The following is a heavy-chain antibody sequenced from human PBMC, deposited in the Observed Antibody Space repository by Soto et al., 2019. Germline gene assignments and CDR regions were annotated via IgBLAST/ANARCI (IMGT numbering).Heavy chain of an antibody. D-gene: IGHD3-3*01. CDR3: AKCHNNYDFWSGYYLDFDY. V-gene: IGHV3-23*01. CDR1: GFTFSSYA. CDR2: ISGSGGST. J-gene: IGHJ4*02. Sequence: GGSLRLSCAASGFTFSSYAMSWVRQAPGKGLEWVSAISGSGGSTYYADSVKGRFTISRDNSKNTLYLQMNSLRAEDTAVYYCAKCHNNYDFWSGYYLDFDYWGQGTLVTVSS.